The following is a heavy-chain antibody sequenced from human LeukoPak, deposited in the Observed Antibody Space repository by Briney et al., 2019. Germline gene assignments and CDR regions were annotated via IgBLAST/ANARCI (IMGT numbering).Heavy chain of an antibody. CDR1: GLTFSSYW. CDR2: IKYDGSET. Sequence: PGGSLRLSCAASGLTFSSYWMTWVRQAPGKGLEWVATIKYDGSETYYVDSVRGRFSISRDNAKNSLYLQMNSLRAEDTAVYYCARDSSSGYYLFEPWGQGTLVTVSS. V-gene: IGHV3-7*01. D-gene: IGHD3-22*01. CDR3: ARDSSSGYYLFEP. J-gene: IGHJ5*02.